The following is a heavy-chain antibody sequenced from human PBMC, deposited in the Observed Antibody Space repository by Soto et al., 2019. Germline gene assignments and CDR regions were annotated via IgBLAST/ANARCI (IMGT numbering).Heavy chain of an antibody. CDR2: IYSEGTP. CDR3: ARSTYYDILTGSYYYYAMDV. Sequence: SLRLSCAASGFTFGSNYMSWVLQAPGKGLEWVSVIYSEGTPYYADSVKGRFTISRENSNNTLYLHMNNLRAEDTAVYYCARSTYYDILTGSYYYYAMDVWGQGTTVTVSS. D-gene: IGHD3-9*01. J-gene: IGHJ6*02. CDR1: GFTFGSNY. V-gene: IGHV3-53*01.